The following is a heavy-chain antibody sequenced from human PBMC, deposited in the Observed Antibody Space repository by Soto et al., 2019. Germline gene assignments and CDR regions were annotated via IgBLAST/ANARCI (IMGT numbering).Heavy chain of an antibody. V-gene: IGHV3-30*18. D-gene: IGHD4-4*01. CDR3: AKEGVTNYTDHYFDL. CDR2: ISYDGILK. CDR1: GFTFSAFG. Sequence: GGSLRLSCEASGFTFSAFGMHWVRQAPGKGLEWVAIISYDGILKYYADSVKGRFTISRDTSKSALYLQMNSLRPEDTAVYYCAKEGVTNYTDHYFDLWGHGALVTVSS. J-gene: IGHJ4*01.